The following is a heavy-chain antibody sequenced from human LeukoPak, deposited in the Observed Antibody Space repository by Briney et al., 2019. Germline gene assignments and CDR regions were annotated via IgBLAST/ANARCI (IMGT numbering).Heavy chain of an antibody. J-gene: IGHJ4*02. CDR2: ISSSSSYT. V-gene: IGHV3-11*06. CDR3: ARDLRNIFTGEFAY. D-gene: IGHD3-9*01. CDR1: GFTFSDYY. Sequence: GGSLRLSCAASGFTFSDYYMSWIRQAPGKGLEWVSYISSSSSYTNYADSVKGRFTISRDNAKNSLYLQMNSLRAEDTAVYYCARDLRNIFTGEFAYWGQGTLVTVSS.